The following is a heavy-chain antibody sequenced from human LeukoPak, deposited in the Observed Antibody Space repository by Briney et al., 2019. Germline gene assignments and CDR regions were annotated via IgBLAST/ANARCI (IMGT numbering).Heavy chain of an antibody. D-gene: IGHD3-22*01. CDR1: GGTFSSYA. CDR2: IIPIFGTA. Sequence: SVKVSCKASGGTFSSYAISWVRQAPGQGLEWMGGIIPIFGTANYAQKFQGRVTITTDESTSTAYMELSGLRSEDTAVYYCATSRGGMSSGPRLVFDYWGQGTLVTVSS. V-gene: IGHV1-69*05. J-gene: IGHJ4*02. CDR3: ATSRGGMSSGPRLVFDY.